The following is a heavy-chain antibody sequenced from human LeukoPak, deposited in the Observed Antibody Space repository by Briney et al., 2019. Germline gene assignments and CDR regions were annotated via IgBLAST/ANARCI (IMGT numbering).Heavy chain of an antibody. CDR2: ISGSGTTT. D-gene: IGHD6-19*01. CDR1: GFTFSGYY. J-gene: IGHJ2*01. CDR3: ATEAGAAPDWYFDA. V-gene: IGHV3-11*04. Sequence: PGGPLRLSCAASGFTFSGYYMSWIRQAPGKGLEWVSYISGSGTTTFFADSVKGRFTISRDNAKNSLYLQMNSLRAEDTAVYYCATEAGAAPDWYFDAWGRGTLVTVSS.